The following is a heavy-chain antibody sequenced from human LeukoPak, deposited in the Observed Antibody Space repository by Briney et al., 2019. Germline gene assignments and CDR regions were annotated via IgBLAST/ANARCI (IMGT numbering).Heavy chain of an antibody. V-gene: IGHV1-69*13. J-gene: IGHJ1*01. D-gene: IGHD6-19*01. Sequence: ASVKVSCKASGGTFISYAISWVRQAPGQGLEWMGGIIPIFGTANYAQKFQDRVTITADESTSTAYMELSSLRSEDTAVYYCARDLGIAVAGSRSAEYFQHWGQGTLVTVSS. CDR3: ARDLGIAVAGSRSAEYFQH. CDR1: GGTFISYA. CDR2: IIPIFGTA.